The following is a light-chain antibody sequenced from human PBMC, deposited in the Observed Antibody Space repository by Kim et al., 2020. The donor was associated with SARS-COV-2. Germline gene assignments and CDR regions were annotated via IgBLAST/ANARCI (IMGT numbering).Light chain of an antibody. CDR1: SGDIGAYNI. V-gene: IGLV2-14*01. Sequence: QSALTQPASVSGSPGQSITFSCTGSSGDIGAYNIVSWYQQHPGKAPKLMIYDVSKRPSGVSDRFSGSKSGNTASLTISGLQAEDEAYYYCSSYTRSSRFGLGGGTQLSV. J-gene: IGLJ3*02. CDR3: SSYTRSSRFG. CDR2: DVS.